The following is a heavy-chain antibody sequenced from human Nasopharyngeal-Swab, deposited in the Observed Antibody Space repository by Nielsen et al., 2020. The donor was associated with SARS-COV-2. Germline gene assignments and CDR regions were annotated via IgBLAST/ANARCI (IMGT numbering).Heavy chain of an antibody. CDR2: IYYSGST. D-gene: IGHD3-22*01. Sequence: SETLSLTCSVSGDPISSSTYYWGWIRQPPGKGLEWIGSIYYSGSTYYNPSLKSRVTISVDTSKNQFSLKVSSVTAADTSVYYCARGYYDSSGYFPFDFWGQGTLVTVSS. V-gene: IGHV4-39*01. CDR3: ARGYYDSSGYFPFDF. CDR1: GDPISSSTYY. J-gene: IGHJ4*02.